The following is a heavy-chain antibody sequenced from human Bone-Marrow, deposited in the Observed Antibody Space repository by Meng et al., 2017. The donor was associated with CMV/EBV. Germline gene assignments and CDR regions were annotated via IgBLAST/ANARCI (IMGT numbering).Heavy chain of an antibody. D-gene: IGHD2-2*02. CDR2: ISYDGSNK. Sequence: GSLRLSCAASGFTFSSYAMHWVRQAPGKGLEWVAVISYDGSNKYYADSVKGRFTISRDNSKNTLYLQMNSLRAEDTAVYYCASPEAAAITDYWGRGTLVSVSS. J-gene: IGHJ4*02. V-gene: IGHV3-30-3*01. CDR1: GFTFSSYA. CDR3: ASPEAAAITDY.